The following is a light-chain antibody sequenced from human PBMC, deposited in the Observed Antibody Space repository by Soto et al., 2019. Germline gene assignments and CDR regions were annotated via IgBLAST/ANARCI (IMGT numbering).Light chain of an antibody. V-gene: IGKV3-20*01. J-gene: IGKJ1*01. CDR2: GAS. Sequence: VLTQSPGTLSLSPGESATLSCRASQYVSSGYLAWYLQKPGQAPRLLIYGASTRAAGIPDRFSGSGSGTEFTLTISSLQPDDFATYYCQQYNSYSPWTFGQGTKVEIK. CDR1: QYVSSGY. CDR3: QQYNSYSPWT.